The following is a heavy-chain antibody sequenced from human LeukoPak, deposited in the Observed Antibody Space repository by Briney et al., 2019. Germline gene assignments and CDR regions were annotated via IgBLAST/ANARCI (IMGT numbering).Heavy chain of an antibody. J-gene: IGHJ4*02. CDR2: IYYSGST. D-gene: IGHD3-9*01. Sequence: SETLSLTCTVSGGSISSYYWSWIRQPPGKGLEWIGYIYYSGSTNYNPSLKSRVTISVDTSKNQFSLKLSSVTAADTAVYYCARANYDILTGYYFAPHYFDYWGQGTLVTVSS. CDR1: GGSISSYY. CDR3: ARANYDILTGYYFAPHYFDY. V-gene: IGHV4-59*12.